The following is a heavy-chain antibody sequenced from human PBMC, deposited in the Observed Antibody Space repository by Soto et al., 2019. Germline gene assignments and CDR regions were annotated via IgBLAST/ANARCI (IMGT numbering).Heavy chain of an antibody. CDR1: GFTFSTYA. CDR3: AKDRNYPRDQFHY. CDR2: ISANGQGI. V-gene: IGHV3-23*01. J-gene: IGHJ4*02. Sequence: GGSLRLSCAASGFTFSTYALSWVRQAPGKGLEWVSAISANGQGIYYADSMRGRFTISRDNSKNTIFLHMDSLRAEDTAVYYCAKDRNYPRDQFHYWGQGTLVTVSS. D-gene: IGHD1-7*01.